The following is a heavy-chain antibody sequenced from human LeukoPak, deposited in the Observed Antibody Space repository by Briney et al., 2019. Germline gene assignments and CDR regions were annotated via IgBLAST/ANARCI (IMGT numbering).Heavy chain of an antibody. CDR3: AKQGYDFWSGYHYPFDY. D-gene: IGHD3-3*01. CDR1: GYSISSGYY. J-gene: IGHJ4*02. CDR2: IYHSGST. Sequence: PSETLSLTCAVSGYSISSGYYWGWIRQPPGKGLEWIGSIYHSGSTYYNPSLKSRVTISADTSKNQFSLKLSSVNAADTAVYYCAKQGYDFWSGYHYPFDYWGQGTLVTVSS. V-gene: IGHV4-38-2*01.